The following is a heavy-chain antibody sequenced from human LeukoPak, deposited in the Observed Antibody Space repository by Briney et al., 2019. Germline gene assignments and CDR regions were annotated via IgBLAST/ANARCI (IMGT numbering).Heavy chain of an antibody. J-gene: IGHJ4*02. CDR2: INPNSSGT. V-gene: IGHV1-2*02. CDR1: GYTFTGYY. CDR3: ARDFIVGATCFDY. Sequence: GASVKVSCKASGYTFTGYYMHWVRQAPGQGLEWMGWINPNSSGTNYAQKFQGRVTMTRDTSISTAYMELSRLRSDDTAVYYCARDFIVGATCFDYWGQGTLVTVSS. D-gene: IGHD1-26*01.